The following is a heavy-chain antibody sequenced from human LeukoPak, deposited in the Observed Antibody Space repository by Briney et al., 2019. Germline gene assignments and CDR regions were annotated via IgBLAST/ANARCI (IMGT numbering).Heavy chain of an antibody. J-gene: IGHJ4*02. CDR1: XFTFXXXS. Sequence: LRLSXXXXXFTFXXXSMNWVRQAPGKGLEWVSSISSSSSYIYYADSVKGRFTISRGNAKNSLYLQMNSLRAEDTAVYYCARETVAVGATLIDYWGQGTLVTVSS. CDR2: ISSSSSYI. D-gene: IGHD1-26*01. CDR3: ARETVAVGATLIDY. V-gene: IGHV3-21*01.